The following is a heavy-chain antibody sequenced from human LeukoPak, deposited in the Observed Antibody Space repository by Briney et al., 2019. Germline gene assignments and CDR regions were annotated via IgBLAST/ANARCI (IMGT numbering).Heavy chain of an antibody. CDR3: ARGEYCSGGSCYPKARIDY. J-gene: IGHJ4*02. CDR2: IYHSGST. CDR1: GYSISSGYY. Sequence: SETLSLTCTVSGYSISSGYYWGWIRQAPGKGLEWIGSIYHSGSTYYNPSLKSRVAISVDTSKNQFSLKLSSVTAADTAAYYCARGEYCSGGSCYPKARIDYWGQGTLVTVSS. D-gene: IGHD2-15*01. V-gene: IGHV4-38-2*02.